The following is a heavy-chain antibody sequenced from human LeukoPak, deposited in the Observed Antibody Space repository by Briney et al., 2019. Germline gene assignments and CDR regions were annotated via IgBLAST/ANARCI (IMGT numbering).Heavy chain of an antibody. CDR2: ISHDGSNK. CDR3: ARDSLTGTRVSRGSPDDY. V-gene: IGHV3-30*01. D-gene: IGHD1-20*01. J-gene: IGHJ4*02. CDR1: GFTFSSYA. Sequence: PGRSLRLSCAASGFTFSSYAMHWVRQAPGKGLEWVAVISHDGSNKYYADSVKGRFTISRDNSKNTLYLQMNSLRAEDTAVYYCARDSLTGTRVSRGSPDDYWGQGTLVTVSS.